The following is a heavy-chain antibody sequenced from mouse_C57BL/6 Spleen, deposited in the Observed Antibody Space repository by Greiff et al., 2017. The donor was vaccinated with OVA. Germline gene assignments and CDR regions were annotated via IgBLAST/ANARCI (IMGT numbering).Heavy chain of an antibody. V-gene: IGHV1-61*01. Sequence: QVQLKQPGAELVRPGSSVKLSCKASGYTFTSYWMDWVKQRPGQGLEWIGNIYPSDSETHYNQKFKDKATLTVDKSSSTAYMQLSSLTSEDSAVYYCARGEGLDWFAYWGQGTLVTVSA. J-gene: IGHJ3*01. CDR3: ARGEGLDWFAY. CDR1: GYTFTSYW. CDR2: IYPSDSET. D-gene: IGHD2-13*01.